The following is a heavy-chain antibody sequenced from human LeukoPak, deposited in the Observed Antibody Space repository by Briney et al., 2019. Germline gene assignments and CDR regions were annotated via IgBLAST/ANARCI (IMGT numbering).Heavy chain of an antibody. CDR1: GFTFSSYS. CDR3: ARPGPATTNSYGMDV. CDR2: ISSSSSTI. V-gene: IGHV3-21*01. D-gene: IGHD1-26*01. Sequence: GGSLRLSCAASGFTFSSYSMNWVRQAPGRGLEWVSSISSSSSTIFYADSLKGRFTISRDNAKNSLYLQMNSLRAEDTAVYYCARPGPATTNSYGMDVWGQGTTVTVSS. J-gene: IGHJ6*02.